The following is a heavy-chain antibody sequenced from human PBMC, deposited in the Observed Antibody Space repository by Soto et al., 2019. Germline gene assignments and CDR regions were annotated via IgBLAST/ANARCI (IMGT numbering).Heavy chain of an antibody. CDR3: AGDMPAVTFLFDY. J-gene: IGHJ4*02. D-gene: IGHD2-2*01. V-gene: IGHV3-23*01. CDR2: VTDTGGST. Sequence: AGGSLRLSCAASGFNFYAYAMTWVRQAPGKGLEWVSAVTDTGGSTYYADSVKGRFTISRDNSKNTLYLQMNSLRAEDTAVYYCAGDMPAVTFLFDYWGQGTLVTVSS. CDR1: GFNFYAYA.